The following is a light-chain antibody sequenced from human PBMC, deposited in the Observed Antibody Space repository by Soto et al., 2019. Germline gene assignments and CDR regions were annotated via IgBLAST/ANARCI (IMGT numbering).Light chain of an antibody. CDR2: SDN. CDR3: QSYDISLSAYV. J-gene: IGLJ1*01. CDR1: AANIGAGYA. V-gene: IGLV1-40*01. Sequence: QSVLTQPPSVSGAPGQRVTISCTVNAANIGAGYAVHWYQQLPGTAPKLLIYSDNSRPSGVPDRFSGSRSGTSASLAITGLRAEDEADYYCQSYDISLSAYVFGSGTKVTVL.